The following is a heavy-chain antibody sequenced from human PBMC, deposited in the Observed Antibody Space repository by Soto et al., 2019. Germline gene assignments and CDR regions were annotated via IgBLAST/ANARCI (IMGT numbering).Heavy chain of an antibody. J-gene: IGHJ3*02. CDR3: ARESEFEAFDI. V-gene: IGHV3-11*01. CDR1: GVPLSDYY. Sequence: RGSLRLSCAASGVPLSDYYMSWIRQAPGKGLEWVSYISSSGSTIYYADSVKGRFTISRDNAKNSLYLQMNSLRAEDTAVYYCARESEFEAFDIWGQGTMVTV. CDR2: ISSSGSTI.